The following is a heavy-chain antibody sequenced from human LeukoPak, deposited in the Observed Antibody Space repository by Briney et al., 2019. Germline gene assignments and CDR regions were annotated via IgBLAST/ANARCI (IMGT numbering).Heavy chain of an antibody. CDR2: IRGNRERT. D-gene: IGHD6-19*01. CDR3: AREQSGTRGWYTVDY. V-gene: IGHV3-23*01. Sequence: AGESLRLSCVASGFSFSAYAITWVRQAPGKGMEWVSSIRGNRERTYYADSVRGRFTISRDNSKDTSYLQISRLRVEDTAVYYCAREQSGTRGWYTVDYWGQGALVAVSS. CDR1: GFSFSAYA. J-gene: IGHJ4*02.